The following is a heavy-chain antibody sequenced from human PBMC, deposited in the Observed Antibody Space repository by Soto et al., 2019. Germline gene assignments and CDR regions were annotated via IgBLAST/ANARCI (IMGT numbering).Heavy chain of an antibody. D-gene: IGHD3-10*01. CDR2: ISGSGGST. V-gene: IGHV3-23*01. CDR1: GFTFSSYA. J-gene: IGHJ3*02. Sequence: EVQLLESGGGLVQPGGSLRLSCAASGFTFSSYAMSWVRQAPGKGLEWVSAISGSGGSTYYADSVKGRFTISRDNSKNALYLQMNSLRDEDTAVYYCAKTYYYGSGSYYNVGDDAFDIWGQGTMVTVSS. CDR3: AKTYYYGSGSYYNVGDDAFDI.